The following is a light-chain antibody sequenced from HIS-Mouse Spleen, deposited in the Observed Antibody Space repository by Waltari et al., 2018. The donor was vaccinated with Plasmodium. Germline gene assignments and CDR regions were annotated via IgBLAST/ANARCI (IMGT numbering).Light chain of an antibody. J-gene: IGLJ3*02. V-gene: IGLV3-10*01. CDR1: ALPTKL. CDR2: EDS. CDR3: YSTDSSGNHRV. Sequence: SYELTQPPSVSVSPGQTARITGSGDALPTKLAYWYQQKSGQAPVLVTYEDSKRPSGIPERFSGSSSGTMATLTISGAQVEDEADYYCYSTDSSGNHRVFDGGTKLTVL.